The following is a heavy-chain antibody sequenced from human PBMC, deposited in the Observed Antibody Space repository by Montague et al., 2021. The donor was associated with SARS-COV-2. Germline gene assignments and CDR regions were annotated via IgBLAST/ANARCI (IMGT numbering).Heavy chain of an antibody. J-gene: IGHJ2*01. CDR3: ARQDIQLRFDL. CDR1: SASISNDIYY. D-gene: IGHD1-1*01. V-gene: IGHV4-39*01. Sequence: SDTLSLTCTVSSASISNDIYYWGWIRQPPGMGPEWIGGSRYGGTSYYNPSLKSRVTISIDTSKNQCSLTMTAVTAADTAVYFCARQDIQLRFDLWGRGTLVTVSS. CDR2: SRYGGTS.